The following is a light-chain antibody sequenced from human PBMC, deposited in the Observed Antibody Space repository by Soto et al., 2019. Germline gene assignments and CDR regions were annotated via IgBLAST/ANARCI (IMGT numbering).Light chain of an antibody. V-gene: IGLV2-11*01. CDR2: DVN. J-gene: IGLJ2*01. Sequence: QSALTQPRSVSGSPGQSVTLSCTGTSSDVGGYHYVSWYQHHPGKAPQIIIYDVNKRPSGVPDRFSGSKSGNTASLTISGLQTEDEADYYCCSYAGSYTLVFGGGTKLTVL. CDR3: CSYAGSYTLV. CDR1: SSDVGGYHY.